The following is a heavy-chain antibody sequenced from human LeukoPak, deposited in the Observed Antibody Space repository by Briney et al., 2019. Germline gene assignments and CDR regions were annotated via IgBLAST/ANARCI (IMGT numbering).Heavy chain of an antibody. CDR3: ARGPTISETGYFDY. CDR2: INHRGDT. J-gene: IGHJ4*03. CDR1: GGSFSAYY. V-gene: IGHV4-34*01. D-gene: IGHD1-1*01. Sequence: SETLSLTCAVYGGSFSAYYWSWMRQSPGKGLEWIAEINHRGDTNYNPSVKSRVSISVDTSKNQFSLKVTSLTAADTAVYYCARGPTISETGYFDYWGQGTLVTVSS.